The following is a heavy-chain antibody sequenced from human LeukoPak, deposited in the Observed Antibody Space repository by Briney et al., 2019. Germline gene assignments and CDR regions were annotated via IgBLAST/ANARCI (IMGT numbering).Heavy chain of an antibody. D-gene: IGHD4-17*01. CDR2: IYYSGST. CDR3: ARNDYGDYSFDY. V-gene: IGHV4-59*01. J-gene: IGHJ4*02. CDR1: GGSISSYY. Sequence: TSETLSLTCTVSGGSISSYYWSWIRQPPGKGLEWIGYIYYSGSTNYNPSLKSRGTISVDTSKNQFSLKLSSVTAADTAVYYCARNDYGDYSFDYWGQGTLVTVSS.